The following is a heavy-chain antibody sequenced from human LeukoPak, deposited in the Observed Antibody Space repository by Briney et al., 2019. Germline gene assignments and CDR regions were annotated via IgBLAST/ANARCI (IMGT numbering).Heavy chain of an antibody. V-gene: IGHV4-61*02. Sequence: PSETLSLTCTVSGGSISSGSYYWSWIRQPAGKGLEWIGRIYTSGSTNYNPSLKSRVTISVDTSKNQFSLKLSSVTAADTAVYYRARSTNYYMDVWGKGTTVTISS. CDR1: GGSISSGSYY. CDR2: IYTSGST. J-gene: IGHJ6*03. CDR3: ARSTNYYMDV.